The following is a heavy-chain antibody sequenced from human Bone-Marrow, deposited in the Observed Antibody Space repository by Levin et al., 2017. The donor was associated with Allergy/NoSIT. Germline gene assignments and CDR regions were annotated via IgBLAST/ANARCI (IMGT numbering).Heavy chain of an antibody. V-gene: IGHV3-9*01. J-gene: IGHJ6*02. CDR3: AKDNGAAAGLPGNGPDSYGMDV. CDR2: ISWNSGSI. D-gene: IGHD6-13*01. Sequence: AGGSLRLSCAASGFTFDDYAMHWVRQAPGKGLEWVSGISWNSGSIGYADSVKGRFTISRDNAKNSLYLQMNSLRAEDTALYYCAKDNGAAAGLPGNGPDSYGMDVWGQGTTVTVSS. CDR1: GFTFDDYA.